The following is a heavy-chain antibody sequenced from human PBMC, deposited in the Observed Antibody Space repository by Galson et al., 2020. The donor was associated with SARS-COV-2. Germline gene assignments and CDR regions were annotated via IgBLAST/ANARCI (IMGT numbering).Heavy chain of an antibody. V-gene: IGHV1-46*03. CDR2: IDPSGGST. D-gene: IGHD5-18*01. J-gene: IGHJ4*02. CDR1: GYTFTTYY. CDR3: ATSAYTYAVDY. Sequence: ASVKVSCKASGYTFTTYYMHWVRRAPGQGLEWLGMIDPSGGSTSYAQKFQGRVTLSRDTSTSTVYMDLSSLRSEDAAIYYCATSAYTYAVDYWGQVTLVTVSS.